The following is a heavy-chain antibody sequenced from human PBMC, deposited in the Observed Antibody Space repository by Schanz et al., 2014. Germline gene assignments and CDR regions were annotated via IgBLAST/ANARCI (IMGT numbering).Heavy chain of an antibody. D-gene: IGHD4-4*01. CDR2: INPLSGAT. CDR1: GYTFTGYY. Sequence: QVLLVQSGAEVKQPGASVKVSCKASGYTFTGYYIHWVRQAPGQGFEWMGWINPLSGATDYAPTCQGRVSMTRDTSISTAYMEVTRLVSSDTAVYYCARRGPNCSNNACYHVWFDPWGQGTLVTVSS. J-gene: IGHJ5*02. V-gene: IGHV1-2*02. CDR3: ARRGPNCSNNACYHVWFDP.